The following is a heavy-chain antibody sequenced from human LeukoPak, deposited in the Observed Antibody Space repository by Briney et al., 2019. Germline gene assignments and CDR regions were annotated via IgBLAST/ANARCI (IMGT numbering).Heavy chain of an antibody. CDR2: ISSSSYI. J-gene: IGHJ5*02. V-gene: IGHV3-21*01. D-gene: IGHD3-10*01. CDR3: ARVSLLGLGELSELFDP. CDR1: GFTFSSYS. Sequence: GSLRLSCAASGFTFSSYSMNWVRQAPGKGLEWVSSISSSSYIYYADSVKGRFTISRDNAKNSLYLQMNSLRAEDTAVYYCARVSLLGLGELSELFDPWGQGTLVTVSS.